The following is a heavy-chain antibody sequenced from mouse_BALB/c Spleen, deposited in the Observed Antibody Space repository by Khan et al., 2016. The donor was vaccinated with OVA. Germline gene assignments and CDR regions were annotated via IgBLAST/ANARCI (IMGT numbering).Heavy chain of an antibody. D-gene: IGHD1-1*01. Sequence: DLLQPRASVKLSCKASGYTFTSYRINWIKQRPGPCLERIGQLSPGSGSSYYHDMFKGYATMTVVKSSSAAYIHLNSLSSEASAVFFCTSSNYYGKSLYAMDYWGQETSVTVSS. J-gene: IGHJ4*01. CDR3: TSSNYYGKSLYAMDY. CDR2: LSPGSGSS. V-gene: IGHV1S41*01. CDR1: GYTFTSYR.